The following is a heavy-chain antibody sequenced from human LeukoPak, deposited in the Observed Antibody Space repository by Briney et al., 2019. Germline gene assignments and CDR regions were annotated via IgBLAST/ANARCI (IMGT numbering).Heavy chain of an antibody. D-gene: IGHD3-10*01. J-gene: IGHJ5*02. CDR3: AREDPRGWFDP. Sequence: SQTLSLTCTVSGGSISSGSYYWSWIRQPAGKGLEWIGRIYTSGSTNYNPSLKSRVTISVDTSKNQFSLKLSSVTAADTAVYYCAREDPRGWFDPWGQGTLVTVSS. CDR2: IYTSGST. CDR1: GGSISSGSYY. V-gene: IGHV4-61*02.